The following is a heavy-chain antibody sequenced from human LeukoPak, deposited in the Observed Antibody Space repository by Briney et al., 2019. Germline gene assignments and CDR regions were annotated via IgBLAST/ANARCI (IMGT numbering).Heavy chain of an antibody. V-gene: IGHV3-30*03. Sequence: GGSLRLSCAASGFRFSSYWMTWVRQAPGKGLEWVALISYDGSNKYYADSVKGRFTISRDNSKNTLYLQMNSLRAEDTAVYYCVSTATFDYWGQGTLVTVSS. CDR1: GFRFSSYW. J-gene: IGHJ4*02. D-gene: IGHD1-1*01. CDR2: ISYDGSNK. CDR3: VSTATFDY.